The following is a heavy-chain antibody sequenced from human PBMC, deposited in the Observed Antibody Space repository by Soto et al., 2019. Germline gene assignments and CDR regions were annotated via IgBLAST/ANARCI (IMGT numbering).Heavy chain of an antibody. Sequence: GGSLRLSCAASGFTFSSYAMHWVRQAPGKGLEWVAVISYDGSNKYYADSVKGRFTIYRDNSKNTLSLQMKSLRAEDTAVYYCARDPIVVLVAAPRESDYWGQGT. J-gene: IGHJ4*02. CDR1: GFTFSSYA. D-gene: IGHD2-15*01. CDR3: ARDPIVVLVAAPRESDY. V-gene: IGHV3-30-3*01. CDR2: ISYDGSNK.